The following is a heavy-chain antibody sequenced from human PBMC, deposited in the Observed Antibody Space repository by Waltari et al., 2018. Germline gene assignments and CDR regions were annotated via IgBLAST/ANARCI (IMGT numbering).Heavy chain of an antibody. Sequence: EVQLVESGGGLVQPGRSLRLSCTASGFTFGDYAMSWVRQAPGKGLEGVGFIRSKAYGGTTEYAASVKGRFTISRDDSKSIAYLQMTSLKTEDTAVYYCTTDYTHSGAFDIWGQGTMVTVSS. V-gene: IGHV3-49*04. J-gene: IGHJ3*02. CDR1: GFTFGDYA. CDR2: IRSKAYGGTT. D-gene: IGHD4-4*01. CDR3: TTDYTHSGAFDI.